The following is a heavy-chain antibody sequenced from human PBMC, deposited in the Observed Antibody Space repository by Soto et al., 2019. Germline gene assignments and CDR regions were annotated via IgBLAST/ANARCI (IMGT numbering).Heavy chain of an antibody. V-gene: IGHV5-10-1*01. CDR1: GYSFTSYW. J-gene: IGHJ6*02. Sequence: GESLKISCKGSGYSFTSYWISWVRQMPGKGLEWMGRIDPSDSYTNYSPSFQGHVTISADKSISTAYLQWSSLKASDTAMYYCARPRIAEAGYYYYGMDVSGPGTPLTVSS. CDR2: IDPSDSYT. D-gene: IGHD6-13*01. CDR3: ARPRIAEAGYYYYGMDV.